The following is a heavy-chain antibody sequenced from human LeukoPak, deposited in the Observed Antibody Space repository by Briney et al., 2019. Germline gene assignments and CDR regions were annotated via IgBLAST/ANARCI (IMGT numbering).Heavy chain of an antibody. CDR2: IYYSGST. J-gene: IGHJ4*02. Sequence: SETLSLTCTVSGGSISSSSYYWGWIRQPPGKGLEWIGSIYYSGSTCYNPSLKSRVTISVDTSKNQFSLKLSSVTAADTAVYYCARHRKDYDILTGQIDYWGQGTLVTVSS. D-gene: IGHD3-9*01. CDR1: GGSISSSSYY. V-gene: IGHV4-39*01. CDR3: ARHRKDYDILTGQIDY.